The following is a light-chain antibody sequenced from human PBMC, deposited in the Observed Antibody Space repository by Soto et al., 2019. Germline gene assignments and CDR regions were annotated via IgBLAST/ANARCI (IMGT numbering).Light chain of an antibody. Sequence: EIVFTHSPATLSFSPVERATLSCRASQSVSSYLAWYQQKPGQAPRLLIYDASNRATGIPARFSGSGSGTDFTLTISSLEPEDFAVYYCQQRSNWPPIPFGQGTRLEIK. V-gene: IGKV3-11*01. CDR1: QSVSSY. CDR2: DAS. J-gene: IGKJ5*01. CDR3: QQRSNWPPIP.